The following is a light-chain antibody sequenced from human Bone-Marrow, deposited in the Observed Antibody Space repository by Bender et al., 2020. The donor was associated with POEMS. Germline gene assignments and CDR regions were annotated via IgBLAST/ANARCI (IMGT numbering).Light chain of an antibody. V-gene: IGLV2-23*01. CDR2: EGN. J-gene: IGLJ1*01. CDR3: CSYAGSNTYV. Sequence: QSALTQPASVPGSPGQSITISCAGTSSDVGSYNLVSWYQQHPGKAPKLMIFEGNKRPSGVSNRFSGSKSDNTASLTISGLQPEDEADYYCCSYAGSNTYVFGAGTKVTVL. CDR1: SSDVGSYNL.